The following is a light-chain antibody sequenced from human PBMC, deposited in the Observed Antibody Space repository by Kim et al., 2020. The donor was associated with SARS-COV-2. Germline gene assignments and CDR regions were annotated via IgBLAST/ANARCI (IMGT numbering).Light chain of an antibody. CDR2: DAS. V-gene: IGKV1-33*01. CDR3: QQHDTLPIT. Sequence: ASVGAGVPITGPARQDISKYLNWYQQKLGRAPKLLIYDASSLETGVPSRFSGSASGTDFTFTISSLQPEDIATYYCQQHDTLPITFGQGTRLEIK. CDR1: QDISKY. J-gene: IGKJ5*01.